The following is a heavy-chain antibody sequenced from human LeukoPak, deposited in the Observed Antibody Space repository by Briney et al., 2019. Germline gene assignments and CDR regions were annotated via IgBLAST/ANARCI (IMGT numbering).Heavy chain of an antibody. CDR1: DGSISSGDYY. J-gene: IGHJ5*02. CDR2: IYYSGST. CDR3: ARSDSGYGRFDP. V-gene: IGHV4-30-4*01. D-gene: IGHD5-12*01. Sequence: SETLSLTCTVSDGSISSGDYYWSWIRQPPGKGLEWIGYIYYSGSTYYNPSLKSRVTISVDTSKNQFSLKLSSVTAADTAVYYCARSDSGYGRFDPWGQGTLVTVSS.